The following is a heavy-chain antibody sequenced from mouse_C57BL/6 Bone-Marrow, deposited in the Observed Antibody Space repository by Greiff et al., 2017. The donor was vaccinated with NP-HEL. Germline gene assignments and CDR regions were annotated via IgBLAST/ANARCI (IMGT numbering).Heavy chain of an antibody. Sequence: EVQVVESGGDLVKPGGSLKLSCAASGFTFSSYGMSWVRQTPDKRLEWVATISSGGSYTYYPDSVKGRFTISRDNAKNTLYLQMSRLKSEDTAMYDCARSPYYGSSFYAMAYWGQGTSVTVSS. V-gene: IGHV5-6*01. CDR1: GFTFSSYG. CDR3: ARSPYYGSSFYAMAY. D-gene: IGHD1-1*01. J-gene: IGHJ4*01. CDR2: ISSGGSYT.